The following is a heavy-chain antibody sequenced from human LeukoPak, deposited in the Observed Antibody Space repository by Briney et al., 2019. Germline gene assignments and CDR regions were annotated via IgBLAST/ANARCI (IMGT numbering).Heavy chain of an antibody. CDR3: ARGKSPRTFKSWFDP. J-gene: IGHJ5*02. CDR2: IYYSGST. V-gene: IGHV4-59*01. Sequence: PSETLSLTCTVSGGSISSYYWSWIRQPPGKGLEWIGYIYYSGSTNYNPSLKSRVTISVDTSKNQFSLKLSSVTAADTAVYYCARGKSPRTFKSWFDPWGQGTLVTVSS. D-gene: IGHD1-14*01. CDR1: GGSISSYY.